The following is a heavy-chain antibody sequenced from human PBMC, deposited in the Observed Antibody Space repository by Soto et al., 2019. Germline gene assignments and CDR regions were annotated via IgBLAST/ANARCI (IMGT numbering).Heavy chain of an antibody. Sequence: PGGSLRLSCAASGFTFSSYAMHWVRQAPGKGLEYVSAISSNGGSTYYADSVKGRFTISRDNSKNTLYLQMGSLRAEDMAVYYCARGHPEGDAFDIWGQGTMVTVS. CDR2: ISSNGGST. CDR3: ARGHPEGDAFDI. J-gene: IGHJ3*02. V-gene: IGHV3-64*02. CDR1: GFTFSSYA.